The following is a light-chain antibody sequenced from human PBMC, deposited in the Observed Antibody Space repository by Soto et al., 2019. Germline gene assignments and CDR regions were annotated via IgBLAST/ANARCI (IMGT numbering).Light chain of an antibody. CDR1: QVINSF. CDR3: QQTDSYPST. Sequence: AIQLTQSPSSLSAYVGDRVAITCQASQVINSFLAWYQQKPGKAPKVISYAASSLQTGVPSRFRGSGSATDFTLTINSLQPEDFETYYCQQTDSYPSTFGGGTKVDIK. CDR2: AAS. J-gene: IGKJ4*01. V-gene: IGKV1-13*02.